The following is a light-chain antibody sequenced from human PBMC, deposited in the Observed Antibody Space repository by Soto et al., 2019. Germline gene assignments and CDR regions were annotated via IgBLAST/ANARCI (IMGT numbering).Light chain of an antibody. J-gene: IGKJ1*01. CDR3: QQYNNYPRT. CDR1: QYIGRY. V-gene: IGKV1-5*01. Sequence: IQMTQSPSSLSASVGDRVTITFRAGQYIGRYLNWYQQKPGKAPKFLIYDASSLESGVPSRFSGSGSGTEFTLTISNLQPDDFATYFCQQYNNYPRTFGQGTKVDIK. CDR2: DAS.